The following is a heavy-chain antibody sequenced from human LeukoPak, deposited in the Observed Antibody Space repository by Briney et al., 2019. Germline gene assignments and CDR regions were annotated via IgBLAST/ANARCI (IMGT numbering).Heavy chain of an antibody. V-gene: IGHV1-69*13. CDR2: IIPIFGTA. D-gene: IGHD6-19*01. CDR3: ARSVSGIAVAGSPHVDY. J-gene: IGHJ4*02. Sequence: SVKVSCKASGGTFSSYAISWVRQAPGQGLEWMGGIIPIFGTANYAQKFQGRVTITADESTSTAYMELSSLRSEDTAVYYCARSVSGIAVAGSPHVDYWGQGTLVTVSS. CDR1: GGTFSSYA.